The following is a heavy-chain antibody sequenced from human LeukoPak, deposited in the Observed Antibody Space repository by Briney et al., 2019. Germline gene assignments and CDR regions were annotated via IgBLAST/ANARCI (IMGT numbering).Heavy chain of an antibody. J-gene: IGHJ4*02. V-gene: IGHV3-48*02. Sequence: GGSLRLSCAASGFIFSDYNMNWVRQAPGKGLEWVSYISSGSSTIYYADSVRGRFTISRDNVKDSLHLQMHSLTDEDSAVYYCARVAWDSSWYGLDYWGQGTLVTVSS. CDR2: ISSGSSTI. CDR1: GFIFSDYN. D-gene: IGHD6-13*01. CDR3: ARVAWDSSWYGLDY.